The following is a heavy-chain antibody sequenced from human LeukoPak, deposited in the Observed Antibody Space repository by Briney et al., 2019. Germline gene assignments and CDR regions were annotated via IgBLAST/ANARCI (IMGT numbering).Heavy chain of an antibody. CDR2: INPNSGGT. Sequence: ASVKVSCKASGYTFTSYGISWVRQAPGQGLEWMGWINPNSGGTNYAQKFQGRVTMTRDTSISTAYMELSRLRSDDTAVYYCARVDSPYDSSGYYLSGMDVWGQGTTVTVSS. CDR1: GYTFTSYG. CDR3: ARVDSPYDSSGYYLSGMDV. D-gene: IGHD3-22*01. V-gene: IGHV1-2*02. J-gene: IGHJ6*02.